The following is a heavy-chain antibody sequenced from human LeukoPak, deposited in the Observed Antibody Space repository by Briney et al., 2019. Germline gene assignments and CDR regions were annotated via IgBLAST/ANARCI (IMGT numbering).Heavy chain of an antibody. D-gene: IGHD3-10*01. Sequence: GGSLRLSCAASGFTFSSYSMNWVRQAPGKGLEWVSSISSSSSYIYYADSVKGRFTISRDSAKNSLYVQMNSLRAEDTAVYYCARSNYYAVYYYYGMDVWGQGTTVTVSS. CDR2: ISSSSSYI. CDR3: ARSNYYAVYYYYGMDV. V-gene: IGHV3-21*01. CDR1: GFTFSSYS. J-gene: IGHJ6*02.